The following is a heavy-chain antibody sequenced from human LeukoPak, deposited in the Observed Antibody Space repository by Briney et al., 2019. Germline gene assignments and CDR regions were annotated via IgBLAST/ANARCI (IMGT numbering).Heavy chain of an antibody. CDR2: INWNGGST. D-gene: IGHD3-22*01. CDR1: GFTFDDYG. V-gene: IGHV3-20*04. Sequence: PGGSLRLSCAASGFTFDDYGMSWVRQAPGKGLEWVSGINWNGGSTGYADSVKGRFTISRDNAKNSLYLQMNSLRPEDTALYYCVKDLYDSTVGGAVDIWGQGTVVTVSS. CDR3: VKDLYDSTVGGAVDI. J-gene: IGHJ3*02.